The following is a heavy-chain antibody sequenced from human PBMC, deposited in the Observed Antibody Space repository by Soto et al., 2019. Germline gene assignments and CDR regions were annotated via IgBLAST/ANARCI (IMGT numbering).Heavy chain of an antibody. V-gene: IGHV5-51*01. CDR1: GYSFTNSW. J-gene: IGHJ6*02. D-gene: IGHD6-13*01. CDR3: ARTAAAGKYYYGMDV. CDR2: IFPGDSDT. Sequence: PGESLKISCKASGYSFTNSWIGWVRQKPVKGLEWMGIIFPGDSDTRYSPSFQGRVSVSADKSISTAYLQWSSLKASDTAMYYCARTAAAGKYYYGMDVWGQGTTVTVSS.